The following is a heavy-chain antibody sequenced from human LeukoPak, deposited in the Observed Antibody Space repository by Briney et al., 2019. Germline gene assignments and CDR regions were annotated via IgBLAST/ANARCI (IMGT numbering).Heavy chain of an antibody. J-gene: IGHJ6*02. Sequence: PSETLSLTCTVSGVSISSYYWSWIRQPPGKGLEGVGYIYDSGSTNYNPSLKSRVTISVDTSKNQFSLKLSSVTAADTAVYYCARHRGSSGYYSAPWYYYGMDVWGQGTTVTVSS. CDR3: ARHRGSSGYYSAPWYYYGMDV. V-gene: IGHV4-59*08. CDR2: IYDSGST. D-gene: IGHD3-22*01. CDR1: GVSISSYY.